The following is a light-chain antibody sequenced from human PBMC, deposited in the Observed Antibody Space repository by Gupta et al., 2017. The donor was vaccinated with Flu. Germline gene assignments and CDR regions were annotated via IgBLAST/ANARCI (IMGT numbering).Light chain of an antibody. Sequence: QLVLTQSPSASASLRASVTLTCTLSSGHSTYAIAWHQQQPEKGPRYLMKVKSDGTYNTGDGIPHRFSGSSSGAQRYLTISSLQSEDEADYYCQSWGTGPVVFGGGTKLTVL. J-gene: IGLJ3*02. CDR3: QSWGTGPVV. CDR1: SGHSTYA. CDR2: VKSDGTY. V-gene: IGLV4-69*01.